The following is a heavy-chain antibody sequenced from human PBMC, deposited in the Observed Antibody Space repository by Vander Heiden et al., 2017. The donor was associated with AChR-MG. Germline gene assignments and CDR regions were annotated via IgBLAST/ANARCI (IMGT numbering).Heavy chain of an antibody. CDR1: GFTFSSYG. Sequence: QVQLVESGGGVVQPGGSLRLSCAASGFTFSSYGMHWVRQAPGKGLEWVAFIRYDGSNKYYADSVKGRFTISRDNSKNTLYLQMNSLRAEDTAVYYCAKDGGGGNLRGWYFDLWGRGTLVTVSS. D-gene: IGHD2-15*01. CDR3: AKDGGGGNLRGWYFDL. V-gene: IGHV3-30*02. J-gene: IGHJ2*01. CDR2: IRYDGSNK.